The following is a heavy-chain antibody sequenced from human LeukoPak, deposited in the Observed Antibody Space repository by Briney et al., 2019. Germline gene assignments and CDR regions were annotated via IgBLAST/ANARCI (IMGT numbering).Heavy chain of an antibody. CDR3: ARGSSHCSSTSCTFDY. CDR2: INHSGST. Sequence: SQTLSLTCTVSGGSISSGGYYWSWIRQHPGKGLEWIGEINHSGSTNYNPSLKSRVTISVDTSKNQFSLKLSSVTAADTAVYYCARGSSHCSSTSCTFDYWGQGTLVTVSS. D-gene: IGHD2-2*01. CDR1: GGSISSGGYY. V-gene: IGHV4-31*03. J-gene: IGHJ4*02.